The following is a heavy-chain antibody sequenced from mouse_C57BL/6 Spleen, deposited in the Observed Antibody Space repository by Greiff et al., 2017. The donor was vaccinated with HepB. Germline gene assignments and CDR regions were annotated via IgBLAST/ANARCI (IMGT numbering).Heavy chain of an antibody. V-gene: IGHV1-69*01. Sequence: QVQLQQPGAELVMPGASVKLSCKASGYTFTSYWMHWVKQRPGQGLEWIGEIDPSDSYTNYNQKFKGKSTLTVDKSSSTAYMQLSSLTSEDSAVYYCARYYGSSPGDFDYWGQGTTLTVSS. D-gene: IGHD1-1*01. CDR3: ARYYGSSPGDFDY. J-gene: IGHJ2*01. CDR2: IDPSDSYT. CDR1: GYTFTSYW.